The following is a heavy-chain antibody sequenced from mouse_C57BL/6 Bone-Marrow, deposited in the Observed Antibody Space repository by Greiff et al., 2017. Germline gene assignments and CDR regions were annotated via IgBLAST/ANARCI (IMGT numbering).Heavy chain of an antibody. D-gene: IGHD1-1*01. CDR3: AREIYYYGSSNWYFDV. V-gene: IGHV1-61*01. J-gene: IGHJ1*03. CDR1: GYTFTSYW. Sequence: QVQLQQPGAELVRPGSSVKLSCKASGYTFTSYWMDWVKQRPGQGLEWIGNIYPSDSETHYNQKFKDKATLTVDKSSSTAYMQLSSLTSEDSAVYYWAREIYYYGSSNWYFDVWGTGTTVTVSS. CDR2: IYPSDSET.